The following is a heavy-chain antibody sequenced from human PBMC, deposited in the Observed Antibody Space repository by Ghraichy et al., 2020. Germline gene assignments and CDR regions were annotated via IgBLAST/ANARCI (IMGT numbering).Heavy chain of an antibody. CDR3: AREGAGLGDHYFDY. CDR1: GFTVSSNY. Sequence: GESLNISCAASGFTVSSNYMSWVRQAPGKGLEWVSVIYSGGNTYYADSVKGRFTISRDNSKNTLYLQMNSLRAEDTAVYYCAREGAGLGDHYFDYWGQGTLVTVSS. D-gene: IGHD1-26*01. J-gene: IGHJ4*02. V-gene: IGHV3-53*01. CDR2: IYSGGNT.